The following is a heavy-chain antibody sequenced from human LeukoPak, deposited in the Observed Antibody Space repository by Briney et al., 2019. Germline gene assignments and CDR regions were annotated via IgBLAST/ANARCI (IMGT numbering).Heavy chain of an antibody. D-gene: IGHD1-1*01. J-gene: IGHJ4*02. CDR3: AKHSNVHNWGWEDCLDS. Sequence: GGSLRLSCVVSGFTFNTEAMTWVRQAPGKGLEWVSTSSSDGVDRYYAGSVRGRFPISRATPKNPLSLHLHGLRAEDPAVYFCAKHSNVHNWGWEDCLDSWRQAILLTVSS. CDR2: SSSDGVDR. V-gene: IGHV3-23*01. CDR1: GFTFNTEA.